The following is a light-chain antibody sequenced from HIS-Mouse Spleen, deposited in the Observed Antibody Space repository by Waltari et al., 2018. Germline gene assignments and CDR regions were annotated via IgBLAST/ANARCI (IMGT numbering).Light chain of an antibody. CDR2: EAS. Sequence: QSALTQPPSASGSPGQSVTISCTGTRSDVGGYNYVSCYQQHPGKAPKLMIYEASKRPSGVPDRFSGSKSGNTASLTVSGLQAEDEADYYCSSYAGSNNLGVFGTGTKVTVL. V-gene: IGLV2-8*01. J-gene: IGLJ1*01. CDR1: RSDVGGYNY. CDR3: SSYAGSNNLGV.